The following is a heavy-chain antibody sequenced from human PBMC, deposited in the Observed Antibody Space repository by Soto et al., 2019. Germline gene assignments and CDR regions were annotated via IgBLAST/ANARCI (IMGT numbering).Heavy chain of an antibody. CDR1: GFIFSSCA. V-gene: IGHV3-23*01. D-gene: IGHD3-3*01. Sequence: EGSLRLSWAASGFIFSSCAMRWVRQAPGKGLEWVSAFSGTTSSTYYADSVKGRFTISRDSSKNTLSLQMNSLRAADTAVYYCARGRFLEPGYFDYWGQGTLVTVSS. J-gene: IGHJ4*02. CDR3: ARGRFLEPGYFDY. CDR2: FSGTTSST.